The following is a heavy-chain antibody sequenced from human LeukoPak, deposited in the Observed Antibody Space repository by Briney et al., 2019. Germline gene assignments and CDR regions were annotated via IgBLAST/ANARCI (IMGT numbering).Heavy chain of an antibody. CDR2: IYYSGST. CDR3: ARAGRSYPYFDP. V-gene: IGHV4-59*01. CDR1: GGSISSYY. D-gene: IGHD2-15*01. Sequence: SETLSLTCTVSGGSISSYYWSWIRQPPGKGLEWIGYIYYSGSTNYNPSLKSRVTISVDTSKNQFSLKLSSVTAADTAVYYCARAGRSYPYFDPWGQGTLVTVSS. J-gene: IGHJ5*02.